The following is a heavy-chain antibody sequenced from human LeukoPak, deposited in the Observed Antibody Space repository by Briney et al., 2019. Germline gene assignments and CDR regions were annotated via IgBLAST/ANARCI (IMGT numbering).Heavy chain of an antibody. CDR2: ISYDGSNK. D-gene: IGHD3-10*01. V-gene: IGHV3-30-3*01. Sequence: GRSLRLSCAASGFTFSSYAMHWVRQAPGKGLEWVAVISYDGSNKYYADSVKGRFTISRDNSKNTLYLQMNSLRAEDTAVYYCAREWFGFDYWGQGTLVTASS. CDR3: AREWFGFDY. J-gene: IGHJ4*02. CDR1: GFTFSSYA.